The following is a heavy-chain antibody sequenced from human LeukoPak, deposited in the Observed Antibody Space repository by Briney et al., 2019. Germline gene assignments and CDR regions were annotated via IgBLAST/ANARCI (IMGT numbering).Heavy chain of an antibody. CDR1: GFTFSGHW. V-gene: IGHV3-74*03. CDR2: INEDGSDS. CDR3: VRDETLWTLNW. Sequence: GGSLRLSCIASGFTFSGHWIHWVRQAPGMGLVWVSRINEDGSDSMYAESVKGRFTISRDNTKNTVYLQMNSLRAEDTAVYYCVRDETLWTLNWWGQGTLVSVSS. D-gene: IGHD1-20*01. J-gene: IGHJ4*02.